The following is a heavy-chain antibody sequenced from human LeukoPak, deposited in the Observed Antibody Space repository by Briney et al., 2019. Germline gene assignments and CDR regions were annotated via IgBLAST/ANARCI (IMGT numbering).Heavy chain of an antibody. CDR1: GFTFSSYA. J-gene: IGHJ3*02. CDR2: ISYDGSNK. D-gene: IGHD3-3*01. CDR3: ARDLYYDFWSGPTDAFDI. V-gene: IGHV3-30-3*01. Sequence: GGSLRLSCAASGFTFSSYAMHWVRQAPGKGLEWVAVISYDGSNKYYADSVKGRFTISRDNSKNTLYLQMNSLRAEDTAVYYCARDLYYDFWSGPTDAFDIWGQGTMVTVSS.